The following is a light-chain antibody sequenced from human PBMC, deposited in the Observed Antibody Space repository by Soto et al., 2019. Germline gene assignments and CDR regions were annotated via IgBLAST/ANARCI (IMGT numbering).Light chain of an antibody. CDR3: QQSYSPLT. Sequence: DIQMTQSPSSLSASVGDRVTITCRASQSISSYLNWYQQKPGKAPKLLIYAASSLQSGVPSRFSGSGSGTDFTLTSSMLPPEDFATYYCQQSYSPLTVGQGTRLEIK. CDR2: AAS. CDR1: QSISSY. V-gene: IGKV1-39*01. J-gene: IGKJ5*01.